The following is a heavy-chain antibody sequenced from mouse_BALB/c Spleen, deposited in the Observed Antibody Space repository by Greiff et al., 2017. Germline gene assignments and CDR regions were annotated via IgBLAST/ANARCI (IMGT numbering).Heavy chain of an antibody. CDR1: GYSITSDYA. V-gene: IGHV3-2*02. Sequence: EVMLVESGPGLVKPSQSLSLTCTVTGYSITSDYAWNWIRQFPGNKLEWMGYISYSGSTSYNPSLKSRISITRDTSKNQFFLQLNSVTTEDTATYYCARSEDGYQFAYWGQGTLVTVSA. D-gene: IGHD2-3*01. CDR2: ISYSGST. J-gene: IGHJ3*01. CDR3: ARSEDGYQFAY.